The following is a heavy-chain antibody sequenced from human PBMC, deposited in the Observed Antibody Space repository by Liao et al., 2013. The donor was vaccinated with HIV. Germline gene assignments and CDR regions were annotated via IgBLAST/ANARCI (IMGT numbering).Heavy chain of an antibody. V-gene: IGHV4-59*01. D-gene: IGHD2-8*01. CDR2: IYSSGST. Sequence: QVQLQESGPGLVKPSETLSLTCTVTGASMSDYYWSWIRQPPGKGLEWIGYIYSSGSTNYNPSLKSRVTISLATSRNQFSLKLSSVTAADTAVYYCARKGVGIDAFDIWGQGTMVTVSS. J-gene: IGHJ3*02. CDR3: ARKGVGIDAFDI. CDR1: GASMSDYY.